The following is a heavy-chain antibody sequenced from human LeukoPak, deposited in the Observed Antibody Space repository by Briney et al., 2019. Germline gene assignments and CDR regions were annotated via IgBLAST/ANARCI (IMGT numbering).Heavy chain of an antibody. V-gene: IGHV1-2*02. CDR1: RYTFTGYY. CDR3: ARAVAAAGTGAEYFQH. D-gene: IGHD6-13*01. CDR2: INPNSGGT. Sequence: GASVKVSCKASRYTFTGYYIHCVRQAPGQGLEWMGWINPNSGGTNYAQKFQGRVTMTRDTSINTAYMELSRLRSDDTAVYYCARAVAAAGTGAEYFQHWGQGTLVTVSS. J-gene: IGHJ1*01.